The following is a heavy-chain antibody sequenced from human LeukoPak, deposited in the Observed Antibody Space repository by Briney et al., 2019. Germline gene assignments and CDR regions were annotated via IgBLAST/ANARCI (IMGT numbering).Heavy chain of an antibody. CDR1: GGSISSGGYS. CDR3: ARDRTGYSYGYRSHAFDI. CDR2: IYYSGST. Sequence: PSETLSLTCAVSGGSISSGGYSWSWIRQPPGKGLEWIGYIYYSGSTNYNPSLKSRVTISVDTSKNQFSLKLSSVTAADTAVYYCARDRTGYSYGYRSHAFDIWGQGTMVTVSS. D-gene: IGHD5-18*01. V-gene: IGHV4-61*08. J-gene: IGHJ3*02.